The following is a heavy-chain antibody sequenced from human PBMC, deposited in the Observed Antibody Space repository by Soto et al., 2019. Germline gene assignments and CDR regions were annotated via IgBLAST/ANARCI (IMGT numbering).Heavy chain of an antibody. J-gene: IGHJ5*02. CDR2: IYPGESNT. CDR3: ARQGYCSSTSCYTVDP. Sequence: PGESLKISCEGSGYSFTNYWVGWGRQRPGKGLEWGGIIYPGESNTRYSPSFQGQVTISADKSISTRCLRWSSLEDSDTAMYYCARQGYCSSTSCYTVDPWGQRTLVTASS. V-gene: IGHV5-51*01. D-gene: IGHD2-2*02. CDR1: GYSFTNYW.